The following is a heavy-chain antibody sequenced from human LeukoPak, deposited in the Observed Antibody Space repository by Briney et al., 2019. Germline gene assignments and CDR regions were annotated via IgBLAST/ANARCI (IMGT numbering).Heavy chain of an antibody. J-gene: IGHJ4*02. CDR2: IHHSGGS. CDR1: ADSLSSGGHY. Sequence: SETLSLTCTVSADSLSSGGHYWAWIRQFPGKGLESIGFIHHSGGSRHNPSLKDRVAISVDTSRKQFALKHSSVTAADKDMYYCARGGNRFGGFYFDYWGQGIQVIVSS. D-gene: IGHD3-10*01. V-gene: IGHV4-31*03. CDR3: ARGGNRFGGFYFDY.